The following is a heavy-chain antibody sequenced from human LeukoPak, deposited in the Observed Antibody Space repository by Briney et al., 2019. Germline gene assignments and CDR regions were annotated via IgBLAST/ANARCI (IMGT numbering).Heavy chain of an antibody. V-gene: IGHV1-2*06. CDR3: ARVIAAAGTQYFDY. J-gene: IGHJ4*02. CDR2: INPNSGGT. Sequence: ASVKVSCKASGYTFTVYYMHWVRQAPGQGLEWMGRINPNSGGTNYAQTFQGRVTMTRDTPISTAYMELSRLRSDDTAVYYCARVIAAAGTQYFDYWGQGTLVTVSS. D-gene: IGHD6-13*01. CDR1: GYTFTVYY.